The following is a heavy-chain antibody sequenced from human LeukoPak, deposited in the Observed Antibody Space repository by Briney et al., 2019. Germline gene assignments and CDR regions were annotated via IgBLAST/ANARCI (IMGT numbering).Heavy chain of an antibody. Sequence: GAPVKVSCKASGYTFTGYYIHWVRQAPGQGLEWVGWINPNSGGAKYAQKFQDRVTMTRDTSISTAYMGLSRLRSDDTAVYYCAKGRVVAGSKSLTYHWLDPWGQGTLVTVSS. V-gene: IGHV1-2*02. CDR2: INPNSGGA. J-gene: IGHJ5*02. CDR1: GYTFTGYY. D-gene: IGHD6-19*01. CDR3: AKGRVVAGSKSLTYHWLDP.